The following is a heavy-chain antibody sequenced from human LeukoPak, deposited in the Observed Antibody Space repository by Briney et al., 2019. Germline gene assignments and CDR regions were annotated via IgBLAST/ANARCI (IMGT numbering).Heavy chain of an antibody. V-gene: IGHV1-46*01. CDR3: ARDRMVRGVTRHWFDP. CDR2: INPSGGST. CDR1: GYTFTSYY. D-gene: IGHD3-10*01. Sequence: ASVKVSCKASGYTFTSYYMHWVRQAPGQGLEWMGKINPSGGSTSYAQKFQGRVTMTRDMSTSTVYMELSSLRSEDTAVYYCARDRMVRGVTRHWFDPWGQGTLVTVSS. J-gene: IGHJ5*02.